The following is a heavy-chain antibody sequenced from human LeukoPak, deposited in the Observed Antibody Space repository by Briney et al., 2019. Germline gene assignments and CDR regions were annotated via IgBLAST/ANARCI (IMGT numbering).Heavy chain of an antibody. CDR2: ISGSGGST. J-gene: IGHJ5*02. D-gene: IGHD6-13*01. V-gene: IGHV3-23*01. Sequence: GGSLRLSCAASGFTFSSYTMSWVRQAPGKGLEWVSAISGSGGSTYYADSVKGRFTISRDNSKNTLYLQMNSLRAEDTAVYYCAKATGYSSSSDWFDPWGQGTLVTVSS. CDR1: GFTFSSYT. CDR3: AKATGYSSSSDWFDP.